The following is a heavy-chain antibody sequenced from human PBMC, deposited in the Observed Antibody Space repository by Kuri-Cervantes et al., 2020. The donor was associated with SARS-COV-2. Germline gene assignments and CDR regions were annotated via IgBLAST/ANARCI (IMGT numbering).Heavy chain of an antibody. D-gene: IGHD4-11*01. Sequence: SVKVSCKASGYTFTSYAISWVRQAPGQGLEWMGGIIPIFGIANYAQKFQGRVTITADESTSTAYMELSSLRSEDTAVYYCARDQGIQYSHYGMNVWGQGTTVTVSS. V-gene: IGHV1-69*13. J-gene: IGHJ6*02. CDR1: GYTFTSYA. CDR3: ARDQGIQYSHYGMNV. CDR2: IIPIFGIA.